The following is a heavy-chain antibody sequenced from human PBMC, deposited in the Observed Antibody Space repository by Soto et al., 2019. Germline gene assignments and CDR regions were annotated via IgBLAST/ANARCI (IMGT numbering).Heavy chain of an antibody. J-gene: IGHJ6*02. D-gene: IGHD3-10*01. CDR2: IIPLFGTT. CDR3: AADLGFGKLCVV. V-gene: IGHV1-69*01. CDR1: GDTFKNCV. Sequence: QVQVVQSGVEVRRPGSSVKVSCKASGDTFKNCVISWVRQAPGQGLEWMGGIIPLFGTTDFAQRFQGRLTITTDESTTTAYVDLSRLRSAATATSYCAADLGFGKLCVVWGQGSTVIVSS.